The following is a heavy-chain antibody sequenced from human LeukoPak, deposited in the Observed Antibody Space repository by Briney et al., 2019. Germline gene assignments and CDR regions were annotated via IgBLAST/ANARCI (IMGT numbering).Heavy chain of an antibody. J-gene: IGHJ4*02. CDR1: GGSISRYY. Sequence: SETLSLTCTVSGGSISRYYWSWIRQPPGKGLEWIGYIYYSGSTNYNPSLKSRVTISVDTSKNQLSLRLSSVTAADTAVYYCAGGYYDFWSILRYWGQGTLVTVSS. CDR3: AGGYYDFWSILRY. CDR2: IYYSGST. V-gene: IGHV4-59*01. D-gene: IGHD3-3*01.